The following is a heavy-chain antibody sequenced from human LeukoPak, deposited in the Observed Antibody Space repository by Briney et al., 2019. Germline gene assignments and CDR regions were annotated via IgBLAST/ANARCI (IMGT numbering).Heavy chain of an antibody. Sequence: GGSLRLSCAASGFTFSSYAMTWVRQAPGKGLEWVSAVSGHGGKTYYAESVKGRFTISRDNSNNILFLQMNSLRAEDTALYYCAKANSGTSYYFDYWGQGTLVTVSS. CDR3: AKANSGTSYYFDY. CDR1: GFTFSSYA. CDR2: VSGHGGKT. D-gene: IGHD3-10*01. V-gene: IGHV3-23*01. J-gene: IGHJ4*02.